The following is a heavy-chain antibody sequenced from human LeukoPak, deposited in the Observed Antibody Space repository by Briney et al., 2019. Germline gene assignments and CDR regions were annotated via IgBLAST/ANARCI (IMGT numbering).Heavy chain of an antibody. CDR2: ISTYNGNT. D-gene: IGHD2-2*03. Sequence: ASVKVSCKASDYTFTSYGISWVRQAPGQGLEWMGWISTYNGNTNYAQKLQGRVTMTTDTSTSTAYMELRSLRYDDTAVYFCARDWILDYWGQGTLVTVSS. CDR3: ARDWILDY. V-gene: IGHV1-18*01. J-gene: IGHJ4*02. CDR1: DYTFTSYG.